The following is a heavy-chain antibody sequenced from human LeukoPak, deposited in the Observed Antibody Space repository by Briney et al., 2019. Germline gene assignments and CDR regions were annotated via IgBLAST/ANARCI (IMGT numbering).Heavy chain of an antibody. CDR3: ARRFAS. CDR1: GFTYSNYS. Sequence: GGSLRLSCAASGFTYSNYSMNWVRQAPGKGLEWVSFISTSGSTTLYADSVKGRFTISRDNAKNLLFLQMNSLRAEDTAVYYCARRFASWGQGTLVTVSS. CDR2: ISTSGSTT. J-gene: IGHJ5*01. V-gene: IGHV3-48*01.